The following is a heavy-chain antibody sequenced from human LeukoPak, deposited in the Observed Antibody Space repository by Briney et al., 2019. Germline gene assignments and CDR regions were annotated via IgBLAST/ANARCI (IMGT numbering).Heavy chain of an antibody. CDR3: VRTRYGGRIPDYYYYMDV. D-gene: IGHD4-23*01. J-gene: IGHJ6*03. CDR1: GGTFSSYA. Sequence: GASVKVSCKASGGTFSSYAISWVRQAPGQGLEWMGGIIPIFGTANYAQKFQGRVTITTDESTSTAYMELSSLRSEDTAVYYCVRTRYGGRIPDYYYYMDVWGKGTTVTVSS. CDR2: IIPIFGTA. V-gene: IGHV1-69*05.